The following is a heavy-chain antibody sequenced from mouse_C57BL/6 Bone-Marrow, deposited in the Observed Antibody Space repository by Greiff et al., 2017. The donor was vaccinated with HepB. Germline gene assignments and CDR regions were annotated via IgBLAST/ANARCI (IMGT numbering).Heavy chain of an antibody. Sequence: EVKLQESGPGLVKPSQSLSLTCSVTGYSITSGYYWNWIRQFPGNKLEWMGYISYDGSNNYNPSLKNRISITRDTSKNQFFLKLNSVTTEDTATYYCARAGGGLRRAWFAYWGQGTLVTVSA. D-gene: IGHD2-4*01. CDR2: ISYDGSN. CDR1: GYSITSGYY. J-gene: IGHJ3*01. CDR3: ARAGGGLRRAWFAY. V-gene: IGHV3-6*01.